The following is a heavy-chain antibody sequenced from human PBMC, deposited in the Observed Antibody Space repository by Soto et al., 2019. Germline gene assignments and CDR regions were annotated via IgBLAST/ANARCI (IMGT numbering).Heavy chain of an antibody. CDR1: GFTFDDYA. CDR3: AKDMVSGDYYYYGMDV. D-gene: IGHD3-10*01. Sequence: EVQLVESGGGLVQPGRSLRLSCAASGFTFDDYAMHWVRQAPGKGLEWVSGISWNSGSIGYADSVKGRFTISRDNAKNSLYLQMNSLRAEDMALYYCAKDMVSGDYYYYGMDVWGQGTTVTVSS. V-gene: IGHV3-9*03. J-gene: IGHJ6*02. CDR2: ISWNSGSI.